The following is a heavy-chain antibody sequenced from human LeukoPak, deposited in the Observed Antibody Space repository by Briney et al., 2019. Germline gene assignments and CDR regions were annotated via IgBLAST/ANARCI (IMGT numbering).Heavy chain of an antibody. CDR2: INPNSGGT. D-gene: IGHD2-2*01. J-gene: IGHJ6*02. CDR1: GYTFTGYY. Sequence: AAVKVSCKASGYTFTGYYMHWLRQAPGQGLEWMGWINPNSGGTNYAQKFQGRVTMTRDTSIRTAYMGLSRLSADDTAVYYCARDLSRRVVRAAMKYYYYSKDVWGQGTTVTVSS. V-gene: IGHV1-2*02. CDR3: ARDLSRRVVRAAMKYYYYSKDV.